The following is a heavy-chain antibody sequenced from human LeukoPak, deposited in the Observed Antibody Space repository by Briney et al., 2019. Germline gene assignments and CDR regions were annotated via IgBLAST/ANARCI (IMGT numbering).Heavy chain of an antibody. D-gene: IGHD3-3*01. Sequence: GGSLRLSCAASGFTFSSYAMSWVRQAPGKGLEWVSAISGSGGSTYYADSVKGRFTIPRDNSKNTLNLQMNSLRAEDTAVYYCAKGVTIFGVVIDYWGQGTLVTVSS. CDR1: GFTFSSYA. CDR2: ISGSGGST. J-gene: IGHJ4*02. V-gene: IGHV3-23*01. CDR3: AKGVTIFGVVIDY.